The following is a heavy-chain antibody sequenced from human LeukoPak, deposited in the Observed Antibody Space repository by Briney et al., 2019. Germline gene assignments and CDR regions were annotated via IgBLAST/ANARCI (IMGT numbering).Heavy chain of an antibody. V-gene: IGHV3-23*01. CDR1: GFTFSSYA. D-gene: IGHD6-19*01. CDR3: ARVGGSGWYGDY. CDR2: ISGSGGST. Sequence: GGSLRLSCAASGFTFSSYAMSWVRQAPGKGLEWVSAISGSGGSTYYADSVKGRFTISRDNSKNTLYLQMNSLRAEDTAVYYCARVGGSGWYGDYWGQGTLVTVSS. J-gene: IGHJ4*02.